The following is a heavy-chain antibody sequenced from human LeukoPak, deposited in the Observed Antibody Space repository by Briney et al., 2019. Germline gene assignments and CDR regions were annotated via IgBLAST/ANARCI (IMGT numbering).Heavy chain of an antibody. Sequence: PGGSLRLSCAASGFTFSSYAMSWVRQAPGKGLEWVANIKQDGSEKYYVDSVKGRFTISRDNTKNSLYLQMNSLRAEDTAVYYCARDHQLGAPMEDVWGQGTMVTVSS. V-gene: IGHV3-7*01. D-gene: IGHD6-6*01. J-gene: IGHJ3*01. CDR3: ARDHQLGAPMEDV. CDR1: GFTFSSYA. CDR2: IKQDGSEK.